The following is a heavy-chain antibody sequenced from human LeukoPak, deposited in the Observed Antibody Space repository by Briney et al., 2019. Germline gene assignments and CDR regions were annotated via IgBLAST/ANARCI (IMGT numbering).Heavy chain of an antibody. CDR2: ISAYNGNT. CDR3: ARSGVRGREWFLSTNWFDP. D-gene: IGHD3-3*01. Sequence: ASVKVSCKASGYTFTSYGISWVRQAPGQGLEWMGWISAYNGNTNYTQKLQGRVTMTTDTSTSTAYMELRSLRSDDTAVYYCARSGVRGREWFLSTNWFDPWGQGTLVTVSS. V-gene: IGHV1-18*01. J-gene: IGHJ5*02. CDR1: GYTFTSYG.